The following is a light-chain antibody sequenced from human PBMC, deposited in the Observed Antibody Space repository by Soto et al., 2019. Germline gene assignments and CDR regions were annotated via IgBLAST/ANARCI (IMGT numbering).Light chain of an antibody. J-gene: IGKJ2*01. CDR3: QHYGSSPRT. V-gene: IGKV3-20*01. CDR2: GAS. CDR1: QIVSSSY. Sequence: EIVLTQSPGTLSLSPGERATLSCRASQIVSSSYLAWYQQKLGQAPRLLIYGASSRAPGIPDRFSGSGSGTDFTLSISRLEPEDFAVYYCQHYGSSPRTFGQGTKLEIK.